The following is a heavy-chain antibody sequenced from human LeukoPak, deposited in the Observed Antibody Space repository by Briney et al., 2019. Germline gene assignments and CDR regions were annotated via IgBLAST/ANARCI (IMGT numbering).Heavy chain of an antibody. D-gene: IGHD6-13*01. CDR1: GGSISSYY. J-gene: IGHJ4*02. Sequence: SETLSLTCTVSGGSISSYYWSWIRQPPGRGLEWIGYIYYSGSTNYNPSLKSRVTISVDTSKNQFSLRLRSVTAADTAVYFCARVTGYMVEDYFDYWGQGTLVTVSS. V-gene: IGHV4-59*01. CDR2: IYYSGST. CDR3: ARVTGYMVEDYFDY.